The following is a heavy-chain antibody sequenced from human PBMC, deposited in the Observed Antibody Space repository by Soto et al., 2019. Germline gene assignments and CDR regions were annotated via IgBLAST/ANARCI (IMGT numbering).Heavy chain of an antibody. Sequence: KFQGRVTITRDTSASTAYLQWSSLKASDTAMYYCARHGDYYDSSGYSDAFDIWGQGTMVTVSS. D-gene: IGHD3-22*01. V-gene: IGHV1-3*01. CDR3: ARHGDYYDSSGYSDAFDI. J-gene: IGHJ3*02.